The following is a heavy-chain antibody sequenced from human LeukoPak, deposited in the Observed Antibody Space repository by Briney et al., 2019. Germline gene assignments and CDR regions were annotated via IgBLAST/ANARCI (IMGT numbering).Heavy chain of an antibody. D-gene: IGHD5-24*01. Sequence: SPGGSLRLSCAASGFIFTNAWMNWVRQAPGKGLEWVGRIKSKTDGGTTDYAAPVKGRFTVSRDDSKSKLYLQMNSLKTEDTAMYYCIRYGYNLLEYCQHWGQGTLVTVSS. CDR3: IRYGYNLLEYCQH. CDR2: IKSKTDGGTT. V-gene: IGHV3-15*07. CDR1: GFIFTNAW. J-gene: IGHJ1*01.